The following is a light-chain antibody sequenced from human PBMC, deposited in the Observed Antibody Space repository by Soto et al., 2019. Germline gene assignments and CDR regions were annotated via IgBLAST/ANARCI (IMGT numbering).Light chain of an antibody. V-gene: IGLV2-23*01. Sequence: QSVLTQPASVSGSPGQSITISCTGTSSDVGRYNLVSWYQQHPGKAPKVMIYEDVKRPSGVSNRFSGSKSDNTASLPISGFRAEEEADYSCCSYADSSTVGFGTGSQLTVL. J-gene: IGLJ1*01. CDR2: EDV. CDR3: CSYADSSTVG. CDR1: SSDVGRYNL.